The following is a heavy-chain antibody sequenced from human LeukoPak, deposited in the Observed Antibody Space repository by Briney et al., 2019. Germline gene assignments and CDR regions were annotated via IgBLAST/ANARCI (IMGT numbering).Heavy chain of an antibody. CDR2: IKQDGSEK. V-gene: IGHV3-7*01. Sequence: GGSLRLSCAASGFTFNSYWMTWVRQAPGKGLEWVANIKQDGSEKYYVDSVKGRFTISRDNAKNSLFLQMNSLRAEDTAVYYCARDLSGSYLGAFDIWGQGTMVTVSS. CDR3: ARDLSGSYLGAFDI. CDR1: GFTFNSYW. D-gene: IGHD1-26*01. J-gene: IGHJ3*02.